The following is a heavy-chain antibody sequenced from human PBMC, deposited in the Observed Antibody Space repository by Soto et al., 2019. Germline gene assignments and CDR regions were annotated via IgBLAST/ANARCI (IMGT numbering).Heavy chain of an antibody. D-gene: IGHD6-25*01. CDR3: ARLGQRLARSYFDY. J-gene: IGHJ4*02. Sequence: SETLSLTCTVSGGSISSSTYYWGWIRQPPGKGLEWIGTIYYSGTTYYNPSLKSRVTISVDTSKNQFSLKLSSVTAADTAVYYCARLGQRLARSYFDYWGQGTLVTVSS. CDR2: IYYSGTT. CDR1: GGSISSSTYY. V-gene: IGHV4-39*01.